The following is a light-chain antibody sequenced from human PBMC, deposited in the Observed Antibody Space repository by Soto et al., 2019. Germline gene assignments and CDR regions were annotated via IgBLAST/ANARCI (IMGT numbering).Light chain of an antibody. J-gene: IGKJ4*01. Sequence: DIQMTLSPSSLSASVGDRVTITCQASQDISNYLNWDQQKPGKAPKLLIYDASNLETGVPSRFSGSGSGTDFTFTISSLQPEDIATYYCQQYDNLPTFGGGSKV. CDR3: QQYDNLPT. CDR2: DAS. CDR1: QDISNY. V-gene: IGKV1-33*01.